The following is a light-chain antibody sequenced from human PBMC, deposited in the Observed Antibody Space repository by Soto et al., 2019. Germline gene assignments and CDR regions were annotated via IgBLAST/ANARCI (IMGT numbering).Light chain of an antibody. V-gene: IGLV2-14*03. J-gene: IGLJ3*02. CDR2: EVF. Sequence: QSALTQPGSVSASPGQSITISCTGTSSDVGGYAFVSWYQQHPGEAPKLLIYEVFNRPSGVSNRFSGSKSGNSASLTISGLQIEDEADYYCTSFTSSGTWVFGGGTKLTVL. CDR3: TSFTSSGTWV. CDR1: SSDVGGYAF.